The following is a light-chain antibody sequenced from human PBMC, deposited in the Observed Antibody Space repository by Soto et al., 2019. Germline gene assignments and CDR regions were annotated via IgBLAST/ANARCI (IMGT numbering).Light chain of an antibody. CDR2: GAS. J-gene: IGKJ1*01. CDR3: QQYNRYSPT. CDR1: QSVRSN. Sequence: EVVMTQSPATVSMSPGERATLSCRASQSVRSNLAWYQQKPGQAPRLLIYGASTRATDIPARFSGSGSGTQFTLTISSRQPDDFATYYCQQYNRYSPTFGQGTKVDIK. V-gene: IGKV3-15*01.